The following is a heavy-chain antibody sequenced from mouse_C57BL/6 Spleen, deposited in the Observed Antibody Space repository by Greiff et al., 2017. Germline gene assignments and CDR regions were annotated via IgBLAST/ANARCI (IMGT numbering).Heavy chain of an antibody. CDR3: TPPPGDYDGY. V-gene: IGHV14-1*01. CDR1: GFNIKDYY. J-gene: IGHJ2*01. D-gene: IGHD2-4*01. Sequence: VQLQQSGAELVRPGASVKLSCTASGFNIKDYYMHWVKQRPEQGLEWIGRVDPEDGDTEYAPKFQGKATMTADTSSNTAYLQLSSLTSEDTAVYYCTPPPGDYDGYWGQGTTLTVSS. CDR2: VDPEDGDT.